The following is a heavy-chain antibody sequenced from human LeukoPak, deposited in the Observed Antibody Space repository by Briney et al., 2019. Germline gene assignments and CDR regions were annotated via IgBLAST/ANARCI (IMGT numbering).Heavy chain of an antibody. CDR2: INPNSGGT. CDR3: ARGSPIVVVNSISQPFDY. J-gene: IGHJ4*02. CDR1: GYTFTGYY. V-gene: IGHV1-2*02. D-gene: IGHD2-21*01. Sequence: ASVKVSCKASGYTFTGYYMHWVRQAPGQGLEWMGWINPNSGGTNYAQKFQGRVTMTRDTSISTAYMELSRLRSDDTAVYYCARGSPIVVVNSISQPFDYWGQGTLVTVSS.